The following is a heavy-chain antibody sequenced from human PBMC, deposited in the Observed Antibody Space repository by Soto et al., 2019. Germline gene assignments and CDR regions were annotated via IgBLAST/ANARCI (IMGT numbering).Heavy chain of an antibody. D-gene: IGHD3-22*01. J-gene: IGHJ4*02. CDR2: IDPSDSYT. V-gene: IGHV5-10-1*01. CDR3: AITYYYYDSSGYLY. CDR1: GYSFTSYW. Sequence: GESLKISCKGSGYSFTSYWISWVRQMPGKGLEWMGRIDPSDSYTNYSPSFQGHVTNSADKSISTAYLQWSSLKASDTAMYYCAITYYYYDSSGYLYWGQGTLVTVSS.